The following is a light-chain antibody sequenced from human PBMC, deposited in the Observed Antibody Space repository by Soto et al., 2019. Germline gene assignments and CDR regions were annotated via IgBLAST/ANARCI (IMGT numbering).Light chain of an antibody. CDR1: QSISSW. CDR2: DAS. Sequence: DIPMTQSPCILSASVVDRVTISCRASQSISSWLAWYQQKPGKAPKLLIYDASSLESGVPSRFSGSGSGTEFTLTISSLQPDDFATYYCQQYNSYSRTFGQGTKVDIK. V-gene: IGKV1-5*01. J-gene: IGKJ1*01. CDR3: QQYNSYSRT.